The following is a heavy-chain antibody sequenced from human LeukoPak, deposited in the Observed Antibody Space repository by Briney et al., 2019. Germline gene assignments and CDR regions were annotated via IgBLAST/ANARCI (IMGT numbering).Heavy chain of an antibody. Sequence: PSETLSLTCTVSGGSISSSTYYWGWIRQPPGKGLEWIGTIYYRGSTYYNPSLKSRVTISVDTSKNQFSLKLTSVTAADTAVYYCASEQLSWGQGTLVTVSS. CDR3: ASEQLS. J-gene: IGHJ1*01. CDR1: GGSISSSTYY. V-gene: IGHV4-39*01. CDR2: IYYRGST. D-gene: IGHD6-13*01.